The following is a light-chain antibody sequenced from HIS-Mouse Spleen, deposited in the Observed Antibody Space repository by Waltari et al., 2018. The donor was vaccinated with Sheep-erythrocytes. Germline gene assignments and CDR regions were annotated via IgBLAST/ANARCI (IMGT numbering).Light chain of an antibody. Sequence: AIQLTQSPSSLSASVGDRVTITCRASQGISSALAWYQQKPGKAPKLLIYDASTLESGVPSRFSGSGSGTDFTLTIISLQPEDFATYYCQQFNSYHLTFGGGTKVEIK. J-gene: IGKJ4*01. V-gene: IGKV1-13*02. CDR2: DAS. CDR3: QQFNSYHLT. CDR1: QGISSA.